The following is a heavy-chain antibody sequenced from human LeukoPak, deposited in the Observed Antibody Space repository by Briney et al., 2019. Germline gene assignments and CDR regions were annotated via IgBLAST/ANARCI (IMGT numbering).Heavy chain of an antibody. CDR1: GFTLSTFD. CDR2: ISTSSRSI. D-gene: IGHD1-1*01. CDR3: VKGGRRAFYYNSATYYFDS. V-gene: IGHV3-21*04. Sequence: AGGSLRLSCAASGFTLSTFDMNWVRQAPGKGLEWVSSISTSSRSIYYRDSVKGRFTISRDNAEKSLYLQTDTLTPDDTAFYFCVKGGRRAFYYNSATYYFDSWGHGTLVTVSS. J-gene: IGHJ4*01.